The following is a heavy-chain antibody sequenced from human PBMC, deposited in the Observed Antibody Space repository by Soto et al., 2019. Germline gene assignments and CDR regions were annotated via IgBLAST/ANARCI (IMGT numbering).Heavy chain of an antibody. CDR1: GGTFSSYA. D-gene: IGHD1-26*01. CDR2: IIPIFGTA. Sequence: SVKVSCKASGGTFSSYAISWVRQAPGQGLEWMGGIIPIFGTANYAQKFQGRVTITADESTSTAYMELSSLRSEDTAVYYCAGLGWMGATTPNWFDPWGQGTLVTVSS. V-gene: IGHV1-69*13. J-gene: IGHJ5*02. CDR3: AGLGWMGATTPNWFDP.